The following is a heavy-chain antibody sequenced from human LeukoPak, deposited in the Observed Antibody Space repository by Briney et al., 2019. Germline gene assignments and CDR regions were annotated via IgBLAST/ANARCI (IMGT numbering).Heavy chain of an antibody. Sequence: GESLKISCKGSGYSFATYWIAWVRQMPGKGLEWMGIIYPDESNIRYSPSFQGQVTISADKSISTAYLQWSSLKASDTAIYYCARPPSRGYSSSFEYWGQGTLVAVSS. D-gene: IGHD2-2*03. J-gene: IGHJ4*02. CDR1: GYSFATYW. V-gene: IGHV5-51*01. CDR2: IYPDESNI. CDR3: ARPPSRGYSSSFEY.